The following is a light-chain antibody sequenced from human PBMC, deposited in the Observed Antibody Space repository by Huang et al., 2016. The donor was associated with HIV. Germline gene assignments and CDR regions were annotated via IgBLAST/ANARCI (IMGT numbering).Light chain of an antibody. Sequence: EIVLTQSPGTLSLSPGERATLSCRASQSITNYLAWYQHKPCQAPRLLIYDASTRATGIPGRFSGSGSGTDFTLTISSLEPEDFAVYYCQQRRKWLTFGGGTKVEIK. J-gene: IGKJ4*01. CDR1: QSITNY. CDR2: DAS. V-gene: IGKV3-11*01. CDR3: QQRRKWLT.